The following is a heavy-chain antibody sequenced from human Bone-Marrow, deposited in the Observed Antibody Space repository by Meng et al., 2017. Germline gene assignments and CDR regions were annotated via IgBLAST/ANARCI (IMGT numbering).Heavy chain of an antibody. CDR1: GFIFNSYS. CDR3: ARERAGYGSGSYYLFHPFDY. CDR2: ISYDGSDK. D-gene: IGHD3-10*01. J-gene: IGHJ4*02. V-gene: IGHV3-30*01. Sequence: GESLKISCAASGFIFNSYSMHWVRQAPGKGLEWVALISYDGSDKYYADSVKGRFTISRDNSRDTLYLQMDSLRDDDTAVYYCARERAGYGSGSYYLFHPFDYWGQGTLVTVSS.